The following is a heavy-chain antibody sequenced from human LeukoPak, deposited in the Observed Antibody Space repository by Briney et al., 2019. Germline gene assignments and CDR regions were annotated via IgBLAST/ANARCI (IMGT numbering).Heavy chain of an antibody. CDR2: IYYSGST. V-gene: IGHV4-59*01. J-gene: IGHJ6*02. CDR1: GGSISSYY. D-gene: IGHD3-22*01. Sequence: SETLSLTCTVSGGSISSYYWSWIRQPPGKGLEWIGYIYYSGSTNYNPSLKSRVTISVDTSKNQFSLKLSSVTAAGTAVYYCAGNMYYYDSSGYYYPEDYYYGMDVWGQGTTVTVSS. CDR3: AGNMYYYDSSGYYYPEDYYYGMDV.